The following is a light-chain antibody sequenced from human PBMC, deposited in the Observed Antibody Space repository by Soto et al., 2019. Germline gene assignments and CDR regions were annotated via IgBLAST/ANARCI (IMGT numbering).Light chain of an antibody. V-gene: IGLV2-8*01. CDR1: SSDVGGYNF. Sequence: QSMLTQPPSASGSPGQSVTISCTGASSDVGGYNFVSWYQQHPGKAPKLMIYDVTKRPSGVPDRFSGSKSGNTASLTVSGLQADDEADYYCSSYAGSSVPVAFGGGTKLTVL. CDR2: DVT. J-gene: IGLJ2*01. CDR3: SSYAGSSVPVA.